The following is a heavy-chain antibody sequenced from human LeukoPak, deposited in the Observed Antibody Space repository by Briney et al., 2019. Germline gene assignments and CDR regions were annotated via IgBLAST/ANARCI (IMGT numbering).Heavy chain of an antibody. D-gene: IGHD1-1*01. J-gene: IGHJ4*02. CDR1: GFSFRDYS. V-gene: IGHV3-23*01. Sequence: PGGSLRLSCDASGFSFRDYSMNWVRQAPGKGLEWVSAISGSGGSTYYADSVKGRFTISRDNSKNTLYLQMNSLRAEDTAVYYCARPTRGTWDYWGQGTLVTVSS. CDR2: ISGSGGST. CDR3: ARPTRGTWDY.